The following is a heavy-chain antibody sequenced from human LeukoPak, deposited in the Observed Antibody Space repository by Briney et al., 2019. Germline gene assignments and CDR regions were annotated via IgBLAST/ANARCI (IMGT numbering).Heavy chain of an antibody. J-gene: IGHJ3*02. Sequence: SVKVSCKASGGTFSSYAISWVRQAPGQGLEWMGGIIPILGIANYAQKFQGRVTITADKSTSTAYMELSSLRSEDTAVYYCASSGWTGGAFDIWGQGTMVTVSS. CDR2: IIPILGIA. CDR3: ASSGWTGGAFDI. CDR1: GGTFSSYA. V-gene: IGHV1-69*10. D-gene: IGHD6-19*01.